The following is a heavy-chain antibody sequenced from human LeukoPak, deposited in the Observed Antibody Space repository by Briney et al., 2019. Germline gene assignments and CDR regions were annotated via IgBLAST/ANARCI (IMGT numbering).Heavy chain of an antibody. J-gene: IGHJ4*02. V-gene: IGHV3-23*01. CDR2: ISGSGGST. CDR1: GFTFSSYG. Sequence: GGSLRLSCAASGFTFSSYGMSWVRQAPGKGLEWVSAISGSGGSTYYADSVKGRFTISRDNSKNTLYLQLNSLRAEDTAVYSCAKAAGYTYGYSLDNWGQGTLVTVSS. CDR3: AKAAGYTYGYSLDN. D-gene: IGHD5-18*01.